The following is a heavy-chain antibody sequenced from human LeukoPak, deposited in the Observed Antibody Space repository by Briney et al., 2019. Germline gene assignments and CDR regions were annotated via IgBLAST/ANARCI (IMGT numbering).Heavy chain of an antibody. Sequence: GGSLRLSCAASEFSVGSNYMTWVRQAPGKGLEWVSAISGSGGSTYYADSVTGRFSISRDNSKNTLYVQMNSLRAEDTAVYYCAKRGLPDYWGQGTLVTVSS. J-gene: IGHJ4*02. CDR1: EFSVGSNY. CDR3: AKRGLPDY. D-gene: IGHD3-10*01. CDR2: ISGSGGST. V-gene: IGHV3-23*01.